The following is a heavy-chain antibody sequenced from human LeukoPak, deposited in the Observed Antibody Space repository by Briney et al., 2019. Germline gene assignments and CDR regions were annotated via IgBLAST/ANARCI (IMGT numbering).Heavy chain of an antibody. CDR2: IKQDGSEK. J-gene: IGHJ4*02. CDR1: GFTFSSYW. Sequence: GGSLRLSCAASGFTFSSYWMSWVRQAPGKGLEWVANIKQDGSEKYYVDSVKGRFTISRDNAKNSLYLQMNSLRAEDTAVYYCARDSPITYSGSYLDYWGQGTLVTVSS. V-gene: IGHV3-7*01. D-gene: IGHD1-26*01. CDR3: ARDSPITYSGSYLDY.